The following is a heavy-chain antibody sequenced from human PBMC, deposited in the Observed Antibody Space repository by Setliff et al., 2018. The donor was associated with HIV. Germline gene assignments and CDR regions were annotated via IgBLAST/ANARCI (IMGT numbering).Heavy chain of an antibody. V-gene: IGHV1-24*01. CDR2: FDPQDGKT. Sequence: EASVKVSCKISGYTLTEVSMHWVRQAPGKGLEWMGYFDPQDGKTIYAQKFQGRVTMTEDTSTYTAYMELSRLTSDDTAVYYCARGPNYYDRGSYYNFDYWGEGTLVTVSS. CDR1: GYTLTEVS. D-gene: IGHD3-22*01. CDR3: ARGPNYYDRGSYYNFDY. J-gene: IGHJ4*02.